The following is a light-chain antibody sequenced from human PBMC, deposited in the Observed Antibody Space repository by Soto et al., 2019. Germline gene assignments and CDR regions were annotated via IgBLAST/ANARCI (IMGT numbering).Light chain of an antibody. CDR2: GAS. CDR3: QQYNNWPRT. J-gene: IGKJ1*01. V-gene: IGKV3-15*01. Sequence: EIVMTQSPATLSVSPGEGATLSCRASQSVSSNLVWYQQRPGQAPTLLIYGASTRATGIPARFSGSGSGTEFTLTISSLQSEDFAVYYCQQYNNWPRTFGQGTKVESK. CDR1: QSVSSN.